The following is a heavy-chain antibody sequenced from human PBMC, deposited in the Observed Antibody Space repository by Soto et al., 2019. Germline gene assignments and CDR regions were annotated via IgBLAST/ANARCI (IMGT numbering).Heavy chain of an antibody. CDR2: IYYSGST. V-gene: IGHV4-59*01. J-gene: IGHJ6*02. CDR3: ARASSIAARPHYYYYYGMDV. CDR1: GGSISSYY. Sequence: SETLSLTCTVSGGSISSYYWSWIRQPPGKGLEWIGYIYYSGSTNYNPSLKSRVTISVDTSKNQFSLKLSSVTAADTAVYYCARASSIAARPHYYYYYGMDVWGQGTTVTVSS. D-gene: IGHD6-6*01.